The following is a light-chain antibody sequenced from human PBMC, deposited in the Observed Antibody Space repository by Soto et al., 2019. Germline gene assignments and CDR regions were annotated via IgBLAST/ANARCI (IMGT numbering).Light chain of an antibody. CDR3: HRYDNSWS. CDR2: KAS. CDR1: RSISSW. Sequence: DIQMTQSPSTLSASVGDRVVITCRASRSISSWLAWYQQKPGKAPKLLIYKASSLQSGVSSRFSGSGSGTEFTLSIYRLKPDDFANYYCHRYDNSWSFGQGTKVEIK. J-gene: IGKJ1*01. V-gene: IGKV1-5*03.